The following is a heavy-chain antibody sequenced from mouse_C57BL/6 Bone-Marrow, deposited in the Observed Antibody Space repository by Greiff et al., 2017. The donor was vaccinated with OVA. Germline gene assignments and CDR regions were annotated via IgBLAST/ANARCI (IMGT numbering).Heavy chain of an antibody. CDR1: GYTFTSYW. J-gene: IGHJ2*01. CDR2: IHPSDSAT. Sequence: QVQLQQPGAELVKPGASVKVSCKASGYTFTSYWMHWVKQRPGQGLEWIGRIHPSDSATNYNQKFKGKATLTVDKSSSTAYMQLSSLTSEGSAVYYFAIGTITTVVAKGDYWGQGTTLTVSS. V-gene: IGHV1-74*01. D-gene: IGHD1-1*01. CDR3: AIGTITTVVAKGDY.